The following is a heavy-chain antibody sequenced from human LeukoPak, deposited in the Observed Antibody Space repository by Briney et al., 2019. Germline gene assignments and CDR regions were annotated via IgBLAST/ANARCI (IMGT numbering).Heavy chain of an antibody. CDR3: ARERDLLYYYYMDV. J-gene: IGHJ6*03. V-gene: IGHV4-34*01. CDR1: GGSFSDYW. D-gene: IGHD1-26*01. CDR2: VNHSGRT. Sequence: PSETLSLTCAVYGGSFSDYWWTWIRQSPGKGLEWIGEVNHSGRTNYNPSLKSRVSISVDTSKNQFSLKLSSVTAADTAVYYCARERDLLYYYYMDVWGKGTTVTVSS.